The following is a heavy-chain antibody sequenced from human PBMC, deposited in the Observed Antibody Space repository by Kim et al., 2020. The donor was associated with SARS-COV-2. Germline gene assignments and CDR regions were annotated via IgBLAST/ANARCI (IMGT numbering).Heavy chain of an antibody. CDR3: ARAASLAAAGEGAYNYYYMDV. D-gene: IGHD6-13*01. CDR1: GYTFTSYD. V-gene: IGHV1-8*01. Sequence: ASVKVSCKASGYTFTSYDINWVRQATGQGLEWMGWMNPNSGNTGYAQKFQGRVTMTKNTSISTAYMELSSLRSEDTAVYYCARAASLAAAGEGAYNYYYMDVWGKGTTVTVSS. CDR2: MNPNSGNT. J-gene: IGHJ6*03.